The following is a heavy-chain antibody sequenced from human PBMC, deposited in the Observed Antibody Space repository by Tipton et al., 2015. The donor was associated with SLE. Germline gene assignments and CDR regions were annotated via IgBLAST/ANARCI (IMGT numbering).Heavy chain of an antibody. V-gene: IGHV3-30-3*01. D-gene: IGHD5-12*01. CDR1: GFTFSSYA. CDR3: AKAMYGGYD. Sequence: QLVQSGGGVVQPGRSLRLSCAASGFTFSSYAMHWVRQAPGKGLEWVAFISYDGSNKYYADSVKGRFTIPRDNSKNTLYLQMNSLRAEDTAVYYCAKAMYGGYDWGQGILVTVSS. CDR2: ISYDGSNK. J-gene: IGHJ4*02.